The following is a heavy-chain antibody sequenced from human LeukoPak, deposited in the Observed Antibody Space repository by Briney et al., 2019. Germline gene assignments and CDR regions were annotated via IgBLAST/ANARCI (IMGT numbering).Heavy chain of an antibody. CDR3: VGDSPEWHQPLDY. V-gene: IGHV3-74*01. CDR1: GFSFSNYW. D-gene: IGHD3-3*01. Sequence: GGSLRLSCTASGFSFSNYWMHWGRQARGKGLVWVSRINSDGSTTTYADSAKGRFTISRDNAKNTLYLQMNSLRADDTAVYYCVGDSPEWHQPLDYWGQGPLLPVSS. CDR2: INSDGSTT. J-gene: IGHJ4*02.